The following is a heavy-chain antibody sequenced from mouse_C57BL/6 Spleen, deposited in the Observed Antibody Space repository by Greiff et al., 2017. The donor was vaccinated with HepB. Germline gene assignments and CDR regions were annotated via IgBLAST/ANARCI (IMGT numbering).Heavy chain of an antibody. CDR2: ISSGSSTT. J-gene: IGHJ2*01. CDR1: GFTFSDYG. Sequence: EVKLVESGGGLVKPGGSLKLSCAASGFTFSDYGMHWVRQAPEKGLEWVAYISSGSSTTYYADTVKGRFTISRDNAKNTLFLQMTSLRSEDTAMYYCARGYYGYGYFDYWGQGTTLTVSS. CDR3: ARGYYGYGYFDY. V-gene: IGHV5-17*01. D-gene: IGHD2-2*01.